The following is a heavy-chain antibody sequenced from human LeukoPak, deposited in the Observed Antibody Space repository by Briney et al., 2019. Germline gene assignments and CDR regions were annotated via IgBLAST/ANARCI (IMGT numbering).Heavy chain of an antibody. CDR1: GGTFSSYA. V-gene: IGHV1-69*05. J-gene: IGHJ6*03. CDR3: ARDVLRTNVTTTSYYYYMDV. CDR2: IIPIFGTA. Sequence: GSSVKVSRKASGGTFSSYAISWVRQAPGQGLEWMGRIIPIFGTANYAQKFQGRVTITTDESTSTAYMELSSLRSEDTAVYYCARDVLRTNVTTTSYYYYMDVWGKGTTVTVSS. D-gene: IGHD2/OR15-2a*01.